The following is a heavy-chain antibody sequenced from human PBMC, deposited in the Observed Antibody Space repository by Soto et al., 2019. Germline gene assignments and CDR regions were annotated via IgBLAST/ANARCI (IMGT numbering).Heavy chain of an antibody. J-gene: IGHJ4*02. CDR2: IDGSGATK. Sequence: PGGSLRLSCGVSGFTFNDFEMNWVRQAPGKGPEWLAYIDGSGATKKYADSVRGRFTISRDNPNNSLFLQMSSLSAADTAIYYCARVFGRFNYWGQGTLVSVSS. V-gene: IGHV3-48*03. CDR3: ARVFGRFNY. CDR1: GFTFNDFE. D-gene: IGHD3-10*01.